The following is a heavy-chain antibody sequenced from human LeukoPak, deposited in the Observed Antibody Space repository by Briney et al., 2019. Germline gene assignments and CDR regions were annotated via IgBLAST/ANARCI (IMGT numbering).Heavy chain of an antibody. V-gene: IGHV1-2*02. Sequence: ASVKVSCKASGYTFTGYYMHWVRQAPGQGLEWMGWINPNSGGTNYAQKFQGRVTMTRDTSISTAYMELSRLRSDDTAVYYCARDLKIEGNDAFDIWGQGTMVTVSS. CDR3: ARDLKIEGNDAFDI. CDR1: GYTFTGYY. D-gene: IGHD2/OR15-2a*01. CDR2: INPNSGGT. J-gene: IGHJ3*02.